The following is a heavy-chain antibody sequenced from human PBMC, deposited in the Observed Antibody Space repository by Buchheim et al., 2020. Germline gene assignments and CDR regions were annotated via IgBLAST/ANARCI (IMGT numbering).Heavy chain of an antibody. CDR2: ISRSGGTT. CDR3: AKEEVPNDY. Sequence: EAQLLESGGGLVQPGGSLRLSCAVSGFTFSNSAMTWVRQAPGKGLEWVSAISRSGGTTYYADSVKGRFTISRDTSKNQLYLQRNSLRVDDTAVYYCAKEEVPNDYWGLGAL. J-gene: IGHJ4*03. V-gene: IGHV3-23*01. CDR1: GFTFSNSA.